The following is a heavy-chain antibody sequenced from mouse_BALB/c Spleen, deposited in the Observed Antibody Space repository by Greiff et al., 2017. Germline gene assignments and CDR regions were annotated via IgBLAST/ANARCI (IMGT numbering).Heavy chain of an antibody. CDR2: INSNGGST. J-gene: IGHJ2*01. CDR1: GFTFSSYG. V-gene: IGHV5-6-3*01. D-gene: IGHD1-1*01. Sequence: EVKLVESGGGLVQPGGSLKLSCAASGFTFSSYGMSWVRQTPDKRLELVATINSNGGSTYYPDSVKGRFTISRDNAKNTLYLQMSSLKSEDTAMYYCARDRVLQTLDYWGQGTTLTVSS. CDR3: ARDRVLQTLDY.